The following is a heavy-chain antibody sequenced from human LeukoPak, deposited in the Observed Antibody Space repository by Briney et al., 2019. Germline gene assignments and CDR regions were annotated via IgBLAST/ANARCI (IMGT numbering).Heavy chain of an antibody. CDR1: GGSISSYY. V-gene: IGHV4-59*01. Sequence: SETLSLTCTVSGGSISSYYWSWIRQPPGKGLEWIGYIYYSGSTNYNPSLKSRVTMSVDTSKNQFSLKLSSVTAADTAVYYCARARHYGDYVEDAFDIWGQGTMVTVSS. J-gene: IGHJ3*02. D-gene: IGHD4-17*01. CDR3: ARARHYGDYVEDAFDI. CDR2: IYYSGST.